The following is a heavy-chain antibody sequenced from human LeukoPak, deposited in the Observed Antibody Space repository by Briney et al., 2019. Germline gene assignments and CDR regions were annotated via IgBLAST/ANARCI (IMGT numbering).Heavy chain of an antibody. J-gene: IGHJ3*02. Sequence: GASVKLSCKASGYTFTSYGISWVRQAPGQGLEWMGWISAYNGNTNYAQKLQGRVTMTRDMSTSTVYMELSSLRSEDTAVYYCARVLPHPHRYCSGGSCYFSDAFDIWGQGTMVTVSS. CDR2: ISAYNGNT. D-gene: IGHD2-15*01. CDR3: ARVLPHPHRYCSGGSCYFSDAFDI. V-gene: IGHV1-18*01. CDR1: GYTFTSYG.